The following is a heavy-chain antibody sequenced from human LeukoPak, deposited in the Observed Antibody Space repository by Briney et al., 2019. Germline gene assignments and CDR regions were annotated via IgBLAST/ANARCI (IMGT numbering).Heavy chain of an antibody. V-gene: IGHV3-33*01. CDR2: IWYDGSNK. J-gene: IGHJ6*02. D-gene: IGHD3-10*01. CDR3: ARETGFYGSGSYQNYYYYGMDV. CDR1: GFTFSSYG. Sequence: GGSLRLSCAASGFTFSSYGMHWVRQAPGKGLEWVAVIWYDGSNKYYADSVKGRFTISRDNSKNTLYLQMNSLRAEDTAVYYCARETGFYGSGSYQNYYYYGMDVWGQGTTVTVSS.